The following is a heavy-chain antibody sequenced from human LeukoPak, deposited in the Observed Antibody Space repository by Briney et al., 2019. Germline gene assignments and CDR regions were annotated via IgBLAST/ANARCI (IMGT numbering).Heavy chain of an antibody. D-gene: IGHD1-26*01. Sequence: ASVKVSCKASGYTFTSYGISWVRQAPGQGLEWMGWISAYNGNTNYAQKLQGRVTMTTDTSTSTAYMELRSLRSDDTAVYYCARDRWELLPSYYYYYMDAWGKGTTVTVSS. CDR2: ISAYNGNT. CDR3: ARDRWELLPSYYYYYMDA. CDR1: GYTFTSYG. J-gene: IGHJ6*03. V-gene: IGHV1-18*01.